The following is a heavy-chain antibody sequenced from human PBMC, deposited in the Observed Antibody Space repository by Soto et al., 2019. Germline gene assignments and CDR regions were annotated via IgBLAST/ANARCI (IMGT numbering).Heavy chain of an antibody. D-gene: IGHD3-16*01. CDR1: GFTFTNYA. V-gene: IGHV1-3*01. CDR3: AKPTSYYDYNFLSYRPGPHDVLAI. J-gene: IGHJ3*02. Sequence: ASVKVSCKASGFTFTNYAMHWVRQAPGQRLEWMGWINAGNGNTKYSQKFQGGVTFTRDTSTSTAYMELSSLRSEDTAVYYCAKPTSYYDYNFLSYRPGPHDVLAICGQGTMVPGSS. CDR2: INAGNGNT.